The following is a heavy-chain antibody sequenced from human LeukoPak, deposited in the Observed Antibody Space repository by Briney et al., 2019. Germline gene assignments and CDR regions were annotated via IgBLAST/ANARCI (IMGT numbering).Heavy chain of an antibody. Sequence: GGSLRLSCAASGFTFSGSAMHWVRQASRKGLEWVGRIRSKANSYATAYAASVKGRFTISRDDSKNTAYLQMNSLKTEDTAVYYCTSQVLLWFGELLAPLDYWGQGTLVTVSS. D-gene: IGHD3-10*01. CDR3: TSQVLLWFGELLAPLDY. V-gene: IGHV3-73*01. J-gene: IGHJ4*02. CDR2: IRSKANSYAT. CDR1: GFTFSGSA.